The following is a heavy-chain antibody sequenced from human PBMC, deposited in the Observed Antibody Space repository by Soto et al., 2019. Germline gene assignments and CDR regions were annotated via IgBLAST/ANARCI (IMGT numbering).Heavy chain of an antibody. Sequence: SETLSLTCAVSGGSISSGDYYWSWIRQPPGKGLEWIGYIYYSGSTYYNPSLKSRVTISLDTSKIQFSLRLSSVTASDTAVYYCARVLYCSSASCYPRNYYYYYGMDVWGQGTTVTVSS. D-gene: IGHD2-2*01. CDR2: IYYSGST. J-gene: IGHJ6*02. CDR1: GGSISSGDYY. V-gene: IGHV4-30-4*01. CDR3: ARVLYCSSASCYPRNYYYYYGMDV.